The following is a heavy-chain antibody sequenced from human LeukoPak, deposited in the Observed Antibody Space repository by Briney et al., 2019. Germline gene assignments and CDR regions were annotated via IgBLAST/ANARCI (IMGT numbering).Heavy chain of an antibody. CDR3: ARDLDYGGD. J-gene: IGHJ4*02. CDR2: TNPNSGNT. Sequence: ASVKVSCKASGYTFTSYDINWVRQATGQGLEWMGWTNPNSGNTIYAQKFQGRVTMTRNTSISTASMEQSSLRSEDTAVYYCARDLDYGGDWGQGTLVTVSS. D-gene: IGHD4-23*01. V-gene: IGHV1-8*01. CDR1: GYTFTSYD.